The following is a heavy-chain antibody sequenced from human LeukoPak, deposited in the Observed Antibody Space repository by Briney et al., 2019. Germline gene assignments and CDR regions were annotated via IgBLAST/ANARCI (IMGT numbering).Heavy chain of an antibody. D-gene: IGHD3-10*01. Sequence: GGSLRLSCAASGFTFSSYAMHWVRQAPGKGLEWVAVISYYGSNKYYADSVKGRFTISRDNSKNTLYLQMNSLRAEDTAVYYCARDGRGVRGVIMIYGMDVWGQGTTVTVSS. CDR1: GFTFSSYA. J-gene: IGHJ6*02. V-gene: IGHV3-30-3*01. CDR3: ARDGRGVRGVIMIYGMDV. CDR2: ISYYGSNK.